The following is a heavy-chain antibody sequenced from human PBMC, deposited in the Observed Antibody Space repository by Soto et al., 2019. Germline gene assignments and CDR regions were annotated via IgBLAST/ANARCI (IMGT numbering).Heavy chain of an antibody. D-gene: IGHD6-19*01. V-gene: IGHV1-69*06. CDR3: ARMGAWGWVGFDY. CDR1: GGTFSSYA. Sequence: QVQLVQSGAEVKKPGASVKVSCKASGGTFSSYAISWVRQAPGQGLEWMGGIIPIFGRANYAQKFQGRVTITADKSTSTAYMELSSLRSEDTAVSSCARMGAWGWVGFDYWGQGTLVTVSS. J-gene: IGHJ4*02. CDR2: IIPIFGRA.